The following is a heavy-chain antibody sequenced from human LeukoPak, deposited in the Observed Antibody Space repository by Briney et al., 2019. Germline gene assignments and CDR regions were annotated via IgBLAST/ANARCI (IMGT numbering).Heavy chain of an antibody. D-gene: IGHD5-24*01. CDR2: ISYDGSNK. J-gene: IGHJ4*02. Sequence: TGGPLRLSCAASGFTLSSYAMHWVRQAPGKGLEWVAVISYDGSNKYYADSVKGRFTISRDNSKNTLYLQMNSLRAEDTAVYYCARWLQTVTGFDYWGQGTLVTVSS. CDR1: GFTLSSYA. CDR3: ARWLQTVTGFDY. V-gene: IGHV3-30-3*01.